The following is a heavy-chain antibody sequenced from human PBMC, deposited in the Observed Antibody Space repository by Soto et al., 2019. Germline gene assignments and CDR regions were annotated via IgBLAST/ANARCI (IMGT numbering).Heavy chain of an antibody. CDR1: GFSFSTYA. CDR3: AQDGVSGDYPPSYFDS. D-gene: IGHD4-17*01. Sequence: ASVKVSCAASGFSFSTYAMSWVRQAPGEGLEWVSTISGGSRGTFYADSVRGRFTISRDNSKNTLYLQMNSLRVEDTAVYYCAQDGVSGDYPPSYFDSWGQGTLVTVSS. V-gene: IGHV3-23*01. CDR2: ISGGSRGT. J-gene: IGHJ4*02.